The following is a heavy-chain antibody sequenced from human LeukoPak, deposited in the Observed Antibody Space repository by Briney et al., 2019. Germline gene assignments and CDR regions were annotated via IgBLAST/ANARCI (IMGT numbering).Heavy chain of an antibody. CDR1: GYTFTGYY. Sequence: GTSVKVSCKASGYTFTGYYMHWVRQAPGQGLEWMGWINPNSGGTNYAQKFQGRVTMTRDTSISTAYMELSRLRSDDTAVYYCARVFPSREYYYYYYMDVWGKGTTVTVSS. CDR3: ARVFPSREYYYYYYMDV. J-gene: IGHJ6*03. V-gene: IGHV1-2*02. CDR2: INPNSGGT.